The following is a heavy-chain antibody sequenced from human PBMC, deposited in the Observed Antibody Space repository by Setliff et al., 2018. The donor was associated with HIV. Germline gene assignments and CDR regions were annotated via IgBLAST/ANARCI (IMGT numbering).Heavy chain of an antibody. D-gene: IGHD6-25*01. J-gene: IGHJ4*02. CDR2: ISGYNGNT. Sequence: ASVKVSCKASGYTFTSYGISWVRQAPGQGLEWMGWISGYNGNTNFAQKLQGRVTMTTDTSTSTAYMELRSLRSDDTAVYYCARDRLNVYSSGWGVGYWGQGTLVT. CDR1: GYTFTSYG. CDR3: ARDRLNVYSSGWGVGY. V-gene: IGHV1-18*01.